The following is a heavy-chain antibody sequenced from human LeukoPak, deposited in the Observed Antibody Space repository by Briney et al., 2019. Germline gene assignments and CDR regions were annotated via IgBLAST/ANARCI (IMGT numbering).Heavy chain of an antibody. CDR3: ARADYFGSGRSYYFDY. CDR1: GGSISSYY. J-gene: IGHJ4*02. Sequence: SETLSLTCTVSGGSISSYYWSWIRQPPGKGLEWIGYIYYSGSTNYNPSLESRVTISLDTFKNQFSLKLTSVTAADTGVYHCARADYFGSGRSYYFDYWGQGILVTVSS. CDR2: IYYSGST. D-gene: IGHD3-10*01. V-gene: IGHV4-59*08.